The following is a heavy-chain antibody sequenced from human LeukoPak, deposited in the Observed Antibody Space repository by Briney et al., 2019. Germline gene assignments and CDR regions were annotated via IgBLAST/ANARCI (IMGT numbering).Heavy chain of an antibody. J-gene: IGHJ4*02. V-gene: IGHV4-59*01. Sequence: PSETLSLTCTVSGGPISSYYWSWIRQPPGKGLEWIGYIYYSGSTNYNPSLKSRVTISVDTSKNQFSLKLSSVTAADTAVYYCARGGRKESTQYYDSSGYYGYWGQGTLVTVSS. CDR2: IYYSGST. D-gene: IGHD3-22*01. CDR1: GGPISSYY. CDR3: ARGGRKESTQYYDSSGYYGY.